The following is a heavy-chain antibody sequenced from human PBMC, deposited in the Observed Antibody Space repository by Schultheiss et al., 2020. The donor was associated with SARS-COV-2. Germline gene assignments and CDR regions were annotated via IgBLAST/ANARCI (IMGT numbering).Heavy chain of an antibody. CDR3: AKGSSSYSGSYYGEY. CDR2: ISGSGGST. V-gene: IGHV3-23*01. J-gene: IGHJ4*02. D-gene: IGHD1-26*01. CDR1: GFTFSSYA. Sequence: GGSLRLSCAASGFTFSSYAMSWVRQAPGKGLEWVSAISGSGGSTYYADSVKGRFTISRDNSYNTVYLQINSLRADDTAVYYCAKGSSSYSGSYYGEYWGQGTLVTVAS.